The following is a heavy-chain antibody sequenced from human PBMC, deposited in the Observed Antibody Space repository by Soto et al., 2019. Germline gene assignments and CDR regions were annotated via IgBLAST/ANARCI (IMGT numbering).Heavy chain of an antibody. V-gene: IGHV1-69*01. CDR1: GGTFSSYA. CDR2: IIPIFGTA. D-gene: IGHD1-26*01. Sequence: QVQLVQSGAEVKKPGSSVKVSCKASGGTFSSYAISWVRQAPGQGLEWMGGIIPIFGTANYAQKFQGRVTITADESTSTGYIELSSLRSEDTAVYYCARVLFEQWELPDNWFDPWGQGTLVTVSS. J-gene: IGHJ5*02. CDR3: ARVLFEQWELPDNWFDP.